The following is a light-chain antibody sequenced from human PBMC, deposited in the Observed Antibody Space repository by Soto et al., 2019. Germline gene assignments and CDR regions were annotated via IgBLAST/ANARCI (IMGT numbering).Light chain of an antibody. CDR2: AAS. J-gene: IGKJ3*01. V-gene: IGKV1-39*01. Sequence: DIQMTQSPSSLSASVGDRVTITCRASQTIIRYLNWYQQKPGRAPNLLIYAASSLQSGVPSRFSGSGSGTEFTLTIISLHPDDFATYYCQQSDSTLFTFGRGTKVEIK. CDR1: QTIIRY. CDR3: QQSDSTLFT.